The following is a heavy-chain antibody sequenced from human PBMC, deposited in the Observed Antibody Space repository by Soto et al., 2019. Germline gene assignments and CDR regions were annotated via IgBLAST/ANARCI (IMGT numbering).Heavy chain of an antibody. CDR3: ARVVGATQMDFDY. J-gene: IGHJ4*02. CDR1: GFTFSSYW. Sequence: EVQLVESGGGLVQPGESLRLSCAASGFTFSSYWMTWVRQAPGKGLEWVANIKQDGSEKYYVDSVRGRFTMSRDNAKNSLYLQMNSLRAEDTALYYCARVVGATQMDFDYWGQGTLVTVSS. CDR2: IKQDGSEK. D-gene: IGHD1-26*01. V-gene: IGHV3-7*01.